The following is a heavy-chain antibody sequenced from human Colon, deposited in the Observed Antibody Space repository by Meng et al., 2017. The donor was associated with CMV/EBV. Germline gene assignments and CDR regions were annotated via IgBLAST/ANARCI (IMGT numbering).Heavy chain of an antibody. J-gene: IGHJ4*02. V-gene: IGHV3-23*01. CDR1: GFTFSTYG. CDR2: ISTSGGRT. D-gene: IGHD3-3*01. Sequence: GESLKISCAASGFTFSTYGMTWVRQAPGKGLEWVSTISTSGGRTYYADSVKGRFTISRDNSRNTLYLEVSSLRADDTAVYYCARGADYLNFWSGYAYWGQGTLVTVSS. CDR3: ARGADYLNFWSGYAY.